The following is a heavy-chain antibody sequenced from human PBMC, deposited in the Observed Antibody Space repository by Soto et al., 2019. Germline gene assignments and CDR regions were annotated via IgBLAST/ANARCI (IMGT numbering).Heavy chain of an antibody. D-gene: IGHD1-1*01. Sequence: QVQLQQWGAGLFKPSETLSLTCSVYDESLSDTYYTWTRQPPGKGLEWIGEMHPSGGTYYNPSLNPRFTLSQDTTKKQFSLNFISVTAADTGEYYCSRGKDAYKGGRTWGQGTLVTVSS. CDR1: DESLSDTY. CDR3: SRGKDAYKGGRT. V-gene: IGHV4-34*02. CDR2: MHPSGGT. J-gene: IGHJ5*02.